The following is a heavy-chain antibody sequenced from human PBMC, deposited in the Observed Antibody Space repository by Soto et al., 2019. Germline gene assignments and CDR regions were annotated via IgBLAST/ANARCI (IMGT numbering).Heavy chain of an antibody. Sequence: QVQLVQSGAEVKKPGSSVKVSCKASGGTFSSYAISWVRQAPGQGLEWMGGIIPIFGTANYAQKSQGRVTITADESTSTAYMELSSLRSEDTAVYYCARSIVSIFGDLYYYYGMDVWGQGTTVTVSS. CDR2: IIPIFGTA. CDR3: ARSIVSIFGDLYYYYGMDV. CDR1: GGTFSSYA. D-gene: IGHD3-3*01. V-gene: IGHV1-69*01. J-gene: IGHJ6*02.